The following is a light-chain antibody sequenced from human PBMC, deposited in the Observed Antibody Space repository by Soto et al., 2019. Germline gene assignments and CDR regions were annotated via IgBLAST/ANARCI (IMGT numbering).Light chain of an antibody. V-gene: IGKV3-11*01. CDR1: QSVSSY. J-gene: IGKJ1*01. CDR2: DAS. Sequence: EIVLTQSPATLSLSPGERATLSCRASQSVSSYLAWYQQKPGQAPRLLIYDASNRATGIPAWFSGSGSGTDFTLTISSLEPEDFAVYYCQSETFGQGTKVEIK. CDR3: QSET.